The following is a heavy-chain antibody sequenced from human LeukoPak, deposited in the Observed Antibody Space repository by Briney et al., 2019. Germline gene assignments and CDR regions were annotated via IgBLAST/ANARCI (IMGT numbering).Heavy chain of an antibody. D-gene: IGHD6-6*01. J-gene: IGHJ4*02. V-gene: IGHV3-74*03. Sequence: GGSLRLSCAASGFTLRKHWMHWVRQTPGKGLVWVSRISSDGSSTTYADSVKGRFTISRDNAKNTLYLQMNNLRAEDTAMYYCARDQRVTGRPDIDYWGQGTLVIVSS. CDR3: ARDQRVTGRPDIDY. CDR1: GFTLRKHW. CDR2: ISSDGSST.